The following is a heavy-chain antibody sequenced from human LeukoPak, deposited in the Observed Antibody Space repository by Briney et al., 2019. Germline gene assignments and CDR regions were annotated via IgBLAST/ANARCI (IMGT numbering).Heavy chain of an antibody. D-gene: IGHD5-24*01. CDR1: GYTFTGYC. Sequence: ASVKVSCKASGYTFTGYCMHWVRQAPGQGLEWMGWINPNSGGTNYAQKFQGRVTMTRDTSISTAYMELSRLRSDDTAVYYCARDPFSRDGYNSFWFDPWGQGTLVTVSS. CDR2: INPNSGGT. J-gene: IGHJ5*02. V-gene: IGHV1-2*02. CDR3: ARDPFSRDGYNSFWFDP.